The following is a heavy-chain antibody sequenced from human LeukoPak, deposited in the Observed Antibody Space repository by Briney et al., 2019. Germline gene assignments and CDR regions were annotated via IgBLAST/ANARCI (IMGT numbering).Heavy chain of an antibody. D-gene: IGHD1-26*01. J-gene: IGHJ3*02. CDR1: GGSFSGYY. CDR2: INHSGST. Sequence: SETLSLTCAVYGGSFSGYYWSWIRQPPGKGLEWIGEINHSGSTNYNPSLKSRVTISVDTSKNQFSLKLSSVTAADTAVYYCASPFYSGSYYYDIWGQGTMVTVSS. V-gene: IGHV4-34*01. CDR3: ASPFYSGSYYYDI.